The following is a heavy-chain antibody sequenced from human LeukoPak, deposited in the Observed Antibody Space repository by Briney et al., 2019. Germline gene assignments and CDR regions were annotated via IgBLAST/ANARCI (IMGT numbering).Heavy chain of an antibody. J-gene: IGHJ4*02. V-gene: IGHV3-7*02. CDR3: ATNNGRNY. Sequence: GGSLRLSCAASGFTFTNYWMSWVRQAPGKGLEWVANMNQDGSKKYYMDSVKGRFTISRDNAKNSLYLQMNSLRAEDTAVYYCATNNGRNYWGQGTLVTVSS. CDR2: MNQDGSKK. D-gene: IGHD1-1*01. CDR1: GFTFTNYW.